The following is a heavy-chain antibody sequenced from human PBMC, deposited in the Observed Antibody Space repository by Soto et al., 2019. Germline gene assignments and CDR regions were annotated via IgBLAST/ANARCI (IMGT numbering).Heavy chain of an antibody. J-gene: IGHJ5*02. CDR1: GYTFTSYG. CDR3: ARYRDRSGYYIVFIA. CDR2: ISAYNGNT. Sequence: ASVEVSCKASGYTFTSYGISWVRQAPGQGLEWMGWISAYNGNTNYAQKLQGRVTMTTDTSTSTAYMELRSLRSDDTAVYYCARYRDRSGYYIVFIAWGQTTLVSV. D-gene: IGHD3-22*01. V-gene: IGHV1-18*01.